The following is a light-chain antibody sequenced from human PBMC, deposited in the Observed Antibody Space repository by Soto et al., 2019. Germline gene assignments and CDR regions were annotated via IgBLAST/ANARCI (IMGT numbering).Light chain of an antibody. CDR1: SSDVGTYEY. J-gene: IGLJ2*01. CDR3: SSYASNGDVL. Sequence: QSVLTQPASVSGSPGQSITISCTGTSSDVGTYEYVSWYQHHPGKAPKLMIYDVSNRPSGVSDRFSGSKSGNTASLTISGLQAEDEADYYCSSYASNGDVLFGGGPKLTVL. CDR2: DVS. V-gene: IGLV2-14*03.